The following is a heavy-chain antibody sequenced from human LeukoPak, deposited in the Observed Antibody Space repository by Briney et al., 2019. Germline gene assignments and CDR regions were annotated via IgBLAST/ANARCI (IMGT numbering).Heavy chain of an antibody. D-gene: IGHD3-10*01. CDR1: GGSISTYY. CDR2: IYYSGST. V-gene: IGHV4-30-4*01. CDR3: AREGVLLWFGEPHRGMDV. J-gene: IGHJ6*02. Sequence: PSETLSLTCTVSGGSISTYYWSWIRQPPGKGLEWIGYIYYSGSTYYNPSLKSRVTISVDTSKDQFSLKLSSVTAADTAVYYCAREGVLLWFGEPHRGMDVWGQGTTVTVSS.